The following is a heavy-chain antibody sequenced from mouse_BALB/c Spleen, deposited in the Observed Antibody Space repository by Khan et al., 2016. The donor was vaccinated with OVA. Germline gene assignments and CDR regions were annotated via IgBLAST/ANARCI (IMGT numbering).Heavy chain of an antibody. Sequence: LQQSGPELEKPGASVKISCKASGYSFTGYNMNWVKQSNGKSLEWIGNIDPHYGGLSYNQKFKGKATLSVDKSSSTAYMQLKSLTSEDSAVYYCARSTWYFDVWGAGTTVTVSS. CDR2: IDPHYGGL. J-gene: IGHJ1*01. CDR1: GYSFTGYN. V-gene: IGHV1-39*01. CDR3: ARSTWYFDV.